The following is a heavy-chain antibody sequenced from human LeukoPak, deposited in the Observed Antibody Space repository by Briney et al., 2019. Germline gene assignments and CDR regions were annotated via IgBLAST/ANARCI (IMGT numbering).Heavy chain of an antibody. D-gene: IGHD6-13*01. J-gene: IGHJ6*02. CDR3: ARGRSSSWLFYYGMDV. Sequence: GGSLRLSCAASGFTFSDYYMSWIRQAPGKGLEWVSYISSSSYTNYADSVKGRFTISRDNAKNSLYLQMNSLRAEDTAVYYCARGRSSSWLFYYGMDVWGQGTTVTVSS. V-gene: IGHV3-11*06. CDR1: GFTFSDYY. CDR2: ISSSSYT.